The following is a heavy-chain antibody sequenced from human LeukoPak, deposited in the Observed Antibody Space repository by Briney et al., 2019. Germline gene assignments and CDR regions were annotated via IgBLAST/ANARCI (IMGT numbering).Heavy chain of an antibody. J-gene: IGHJ4*02. V-gene: IGHV3-23*01. Sequence: AGGSLRLPCAASGFTFSSYAMSWVRQAPGKGLEWVSAISGSGGRTYYADSVKGRFTISRDNSKNTLYVQMNSLRAEDTAIYYCAKDGYSRGSGFDYWGQGTLVTVSS. D-gene: IGHD6-13*01. CDR2: ISGSGGRT. CDR1: GFTFSSYA. CDR3: AKDGYSRGSGFDY.